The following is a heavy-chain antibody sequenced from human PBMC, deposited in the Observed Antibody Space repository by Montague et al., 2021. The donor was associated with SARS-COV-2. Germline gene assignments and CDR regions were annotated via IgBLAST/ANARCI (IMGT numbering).Heavy chain of an antibody. CDR1: GFTFSSYW. J-gene: IGHJ6*02. Sequence: SLRLSCAASGFTFSSYWMSWVRQAPGKGLEWVANIKQDGSEKYYVDSVKGRSTISRDNAKNSLYLQMNSLRAEDTAVYYCARDGFGGNSGYYYYGMDVWGQGTTVTVSS. D-gene: IGHD4-23*01. V-gene: IGHV3-7*03. CDR3: ARDGFGGNSGYYYYGMDV. CDR2: IKQDGSEK.